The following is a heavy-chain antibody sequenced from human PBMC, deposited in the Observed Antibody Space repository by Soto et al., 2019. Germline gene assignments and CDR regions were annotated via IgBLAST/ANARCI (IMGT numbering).Heavy chain of an antibody. V-gene: IGHV1-69*13. J-gene: IGHJ4*02. CDR3: ARVYMAAAGTSSGSLDY. D-gene: IGHD6-13*01. Sequence: PVKVSCKASGRTFSSYAISWVRQAPGQGLEWMGGISPIFGTANYAQKFQRRVTITADESTSTAYMERSSLRSEDTAVYYCARVYMAAAGTSSGSLDYWGQGTLVT. CDR2: ISPIFGTA. CDR1: GRTFSSYA.